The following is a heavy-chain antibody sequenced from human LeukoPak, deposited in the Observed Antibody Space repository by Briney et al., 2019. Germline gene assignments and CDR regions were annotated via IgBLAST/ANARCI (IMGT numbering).Heavy chain of an antibody. J-gene: IGHJ4*02. D-gene: IGHD3-22*01. Sequence: PSETLSLTCAVYGGSFSGYYWSWIRQPPGKGLEWIGEINHSGSTNYNPSLKSRVTISVDTSKSQFSLKLSSVTAADTAVYYCARPHDSSGYYYGYWGQGTLVTVSS. CDR1: GGSFSGYY. V-gene: IGHV4-34*01. CDR2: INHSGST. CDR3: ARPHDSSGYYYGY.